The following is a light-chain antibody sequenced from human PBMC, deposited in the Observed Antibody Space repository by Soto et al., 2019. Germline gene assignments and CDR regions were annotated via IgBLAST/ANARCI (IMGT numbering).Light chain of an antibody. CDR2: GAS. V-gene: IGKV3-15*01. J-gene: IGKJ1*01. CDR3: QQYNKWWT. CDR1: QSVSSS. Sequence: EVVMTQSPATLSLSPGERATLSCRASQSVSSSLAWYQQKPGQAPRLLIYGASTRAAGIPDRFRGSGSETEFKITISILQAEDFAIYYCQQYNKWWTFGQGTKVEIK.